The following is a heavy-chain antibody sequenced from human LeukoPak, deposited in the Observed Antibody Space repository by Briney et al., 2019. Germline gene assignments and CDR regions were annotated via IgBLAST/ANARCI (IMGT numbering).Heavy chain of an antibody. CDR3: ARRTIVALYFDY. D-gene: IGHD5-12*01. V-gene: IGHV4-59*08. Sequence: ASETLSLTCTVSGGSISSYYWSWIRQPPGKGLEWIGYIYYSGSTNYNPSLKSRVTISVDTSKNQFSLKLSSVTAADTAVYYCARRTIVALYFDYWGQGTLVTVSS. J-gene: IGHJ4*02. CDR2: IYYSGST. CDR1: GGSISSYY.